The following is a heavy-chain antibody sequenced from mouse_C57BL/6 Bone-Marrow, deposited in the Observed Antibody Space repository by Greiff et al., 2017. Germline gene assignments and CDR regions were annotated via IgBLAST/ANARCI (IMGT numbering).Heavy chain of an antibody. Sequence: QVQLQQPGAELVKPGASVKMSCKASGYTFTSYWITWVKQRPGQGLEWIGDIYPGSGSTNYNETFKSKATLTVDTSSSTAYMQLSSLTSEASAVYYCAILLLRFYYARDYWGQGTSVTVSS. CDR3: AILLLRFYYARDY. CDR1: GYTFTSYW. CDR2: IYPGSGST. D-gene: IGHD1-1*01. V-gene: IGHV1-55*01. J-gene: IGHJ4*01.